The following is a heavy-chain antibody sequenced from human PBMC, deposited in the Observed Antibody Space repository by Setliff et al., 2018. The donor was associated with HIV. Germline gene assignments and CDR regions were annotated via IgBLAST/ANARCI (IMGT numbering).Heavy chain of an antibody. D-gene: IGHD3-3*01. CDR3: ARRLQFLEFLHGVGGLDV. CDR1: GYPISSGYY. V-gene: IGHV4-38-2*02. CDR2: IYHSGTT. Sequence: SETLSLTCTVSGYPISSGYYWGWIRQPPGKGLEWIGSIYHSGTTYCNPSLKSRVTISVDTSKNQFSLKLSSATAADTAVYYCARRLQFLEFLHGVGGLDVWGQGTTVTVSS. J-gene: IGHJ6*02.